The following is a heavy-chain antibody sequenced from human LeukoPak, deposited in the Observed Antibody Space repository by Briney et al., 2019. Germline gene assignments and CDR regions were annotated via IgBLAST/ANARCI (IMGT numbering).Heavy chain of an antibody. V-gene: IGHV3-7*05. CDR1: GFTFSSYW. J-gene: IGHJ4*02. CDR2: IKQDGSEK. D-gene: IGHD6-13*01. Sequence: GGSLRLSCAASGFTFSSYWMSWVRRAPGKGLEWVANIKQDGSEKYYVDSVKGRFTISRDNAKNSLYLQMNSLRAEDTAVYYCARAAYASSPDYWGQGTLVTVSS. CDR3: ARAAYASSPDY.